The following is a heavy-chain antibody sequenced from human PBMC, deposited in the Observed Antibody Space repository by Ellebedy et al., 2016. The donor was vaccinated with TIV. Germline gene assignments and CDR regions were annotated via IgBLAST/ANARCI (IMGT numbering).Heavy chain of an antibody. V-gene: IGHV5-51*01. CDR3: AKVYGSGSSQAGHMDV. CDR1: GYSFTSHW. D-gene: IGHD3-10*01. Sequence: GESLKISCKGSGYSFTSHWIAWVRQTPGKGLEWMGFIHPGDFDTRYSPSFQGQVAISADKSTSTAYLQWSSLKASDTAMYYCAKVYGSGSSQAGHMDVWGQGTTVTVSS. J-gene: IGHJ6*02. CDR2: IHPGDFDT.